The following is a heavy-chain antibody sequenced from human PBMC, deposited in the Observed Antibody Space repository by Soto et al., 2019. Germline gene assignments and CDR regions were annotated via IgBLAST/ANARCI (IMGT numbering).Heavy chain of an antibody. D-gene: IGHD2-21*02. Sequence: PGGSLRLSCAASGFTFSSYSMNWVRQAPGKGLERVSYISSSSSTIYYADSVKGRFTISRDNAKNSLYLQMNSLRDEDTAVYYCARDPADPYCGGDCRTGAFDIWGQGTMVTVSS. J-gene: IGHJ3*02. CDR3: ARDPADPYCGGDCRTGAFDI. CDR2: ISSSSSTI. CDR1: GFTFSSYS. V-gene: IGHV3-48*02.